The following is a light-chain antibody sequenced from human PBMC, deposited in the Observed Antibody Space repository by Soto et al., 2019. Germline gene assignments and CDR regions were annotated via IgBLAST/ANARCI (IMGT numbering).Light chain of an antibody. V-gene: IGKV4-1*01. CDR2: WAS. CDR3: QQYYSAPFT. Sequence: DIVMTQSPDSLAVSLGERATINCKSSQSVLYSSNNENYLAWHQQKPGQPPKVLIYWASTRESGVPDRFSGSGSGTDFALTISDLQDEDVEVYYCQQYYSAPFTFGGGTKVEIK. J-gene: IGKJ4*01. CDR1: QSVLYSSNNENY.